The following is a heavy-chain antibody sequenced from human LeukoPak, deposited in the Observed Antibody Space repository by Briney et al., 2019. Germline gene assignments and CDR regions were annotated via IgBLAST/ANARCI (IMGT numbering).Heavy chain of an antibody. Sequence: PGGSLRLSCAASGFTFSSYAMSWVRQAPGKGLEWASASDSGVNTYSADSMKGRFTISRDNSRNTLYLQMNSLRPDDTAVYYCAKLYGSGTYYNYFHYWGQGTLVTVSS. V-gene: IGHV3-23*01. CDR1: GFTFSSYA. CDR2: SDSGVNT. CDR3: AKLYGSGTYYNYFHY. D-gene: IGHD3-10*01. J-gene: IGHJ4*02.